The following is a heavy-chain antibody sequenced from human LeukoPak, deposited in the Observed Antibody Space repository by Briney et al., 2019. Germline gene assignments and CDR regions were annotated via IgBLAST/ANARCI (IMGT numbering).Heavy chain of an antibody. Sequence: ASVKVSCKASGYTFTSYGISWVRQAPGQGLEWMGIINPSGGSTSYAQKFQGRVTMTRGTSTSTVYMELSSLRSEDTAVYYCARDPHDDSSGYLFDYWGQGTLVTVSS. D-gene: IGHD3-22*01. J-gene: IGHJ4*02. CDR1: GYTFTSYG. CDR3: ARDPHDDSSGYLFDY. CDR2: INPSGGST. V-gene: IGHV1-46*01.